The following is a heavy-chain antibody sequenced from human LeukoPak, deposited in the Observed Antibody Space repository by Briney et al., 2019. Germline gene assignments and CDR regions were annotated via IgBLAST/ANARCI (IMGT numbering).Heavy chain of an antibody. CDR2: IYHSGST. J-gene: IGHJ6*02. Sequence: SETLSLTCAVSGGSISSGGYSLSWIRQPPGKGLEWIVYIYHSGSTYYNPSLKSRVTISVDRSKNQFSLKLSSVTAADTAVYYCARVDPYYYYYGMDVWGQGTTVTVSS. V-gene: IGHV4-30-2*01. CDR1: GGSISSGGYS. CDR3: ARVDPYYYYYGMDV.